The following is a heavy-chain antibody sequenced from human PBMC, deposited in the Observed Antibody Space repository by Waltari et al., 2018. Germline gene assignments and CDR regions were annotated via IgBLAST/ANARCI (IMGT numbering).Heavy chain of an antibody. J-gene: IGHJ3*02. CDR2: INHSGST. D-gene: IGHD6-19*01. CDR1: GGSFSGYY. Sequence: QVRLQQWGAGLLKPSETLSLTCAVYGGSFSGYYWSWIRQPPGKGLEWIGEINHSGSTNYNPSLKSRVTMSVDTSKNQFSLKLSSVTAADTAVYYCARPYSSGWLDAFDIWGQGTMVTVSS. V-gene: IGHV4-34*01. CDR3: ARPYSSGWLDAFDI.